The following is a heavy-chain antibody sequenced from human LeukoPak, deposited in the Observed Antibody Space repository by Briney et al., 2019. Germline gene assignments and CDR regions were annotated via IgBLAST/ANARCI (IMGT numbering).Heavy chain of an antibody. V-gene: IGHV3-23*01. CDR1: GLTFKIYS. J-gene: IGHJ4*02. CDR3: AKDYYETSGYFDS. D-gene: IGHD3-22*01. CDR2: IGGRGDSI. Sequence: GGSLRLSCAASGLTFKIYSMHWVRQALGKGLEWVAVIGGRGDSIFYADSVKGRFTISRDNSKNTVDLQMSSLRAEDTAIYYCAKDYYETSGYFDSWGQGSLVSVSS.